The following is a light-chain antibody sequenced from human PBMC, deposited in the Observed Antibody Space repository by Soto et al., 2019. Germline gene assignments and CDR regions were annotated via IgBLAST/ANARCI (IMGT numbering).Light chain of an antibody. V-gene: IGLV2-23*01. J-gene: IGLJ2*01. CDR1: SSDVGGYNY. CDR2: ENI. Sequence: QSVLTQPASVSGSPGQSITISCTGTSSDVGGYNYVSWYQQHPGKAPKLMIYENIRRPSTIASRFSGSKSGNTASLTISGLRAEDEANYHCCSYAGNRIFIFGGGTKVTVL. CDR3: CSYAGNRIFI.